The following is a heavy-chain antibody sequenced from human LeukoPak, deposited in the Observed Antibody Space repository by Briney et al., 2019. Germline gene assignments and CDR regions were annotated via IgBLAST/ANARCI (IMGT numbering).Heavy chain of an antibody. D-gene: IGHD6-19*01. CDR2: IWYDGSNK. CDR1: GFTFSSYG. V-gene: IGHV3-33*01. J-gene: IGHJ4*02. Sequence: PGGSLRLSCAASGFTFSSYGMHWVRQAPGKGLEWVAVIWYDGSNKYYADSVKGRFTISRDNSKNTLYLQMNSLRAEDTAVYYCARNSGPSSGWLDYWGQGTLVTVSS. CDR3: ARNSGPSSGWLDY.